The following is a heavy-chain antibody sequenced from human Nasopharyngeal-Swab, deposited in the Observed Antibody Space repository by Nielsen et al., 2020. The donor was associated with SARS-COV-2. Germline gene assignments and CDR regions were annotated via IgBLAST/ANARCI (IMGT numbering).Heavy chain of an antibody. J-gene: IGHJ4*02. V-gene: IGHV3-30*18. Sequence: VRQAPGKGLEWVAVISYDGSNKYYADSVKGGFTISRDNSKNTLYLQMNSLRAEDTAVYYCAKDGSSTSSGIKIDYWGQGTLVTVSS. CDR3: AKDGSSTSSGIKIDY. CDR2: ISYDGSNK. D-gene: IGHD2-2*01.